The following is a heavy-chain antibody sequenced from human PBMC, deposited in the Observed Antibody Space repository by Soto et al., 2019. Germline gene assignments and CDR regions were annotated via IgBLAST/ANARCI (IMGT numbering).Heavy chain of an antibody. D-gene: IGHD5-12*01. Sequence: SETLSLTCTVSGGSISSYYWSWIRQPPGKGLEWIGYIYYSGSTNYNPSLKSRVTISVDTSKNQFSLKLSSVTAADTAVYYCARDGYTRFDYRGQGTPVTVSS. CDR3: ARDGYTRFDY. CDR2: IYYSGST. V-gene: IGHV4-59*01. J-gene: IGHJ4*02. CDR1: GGSISSYY.